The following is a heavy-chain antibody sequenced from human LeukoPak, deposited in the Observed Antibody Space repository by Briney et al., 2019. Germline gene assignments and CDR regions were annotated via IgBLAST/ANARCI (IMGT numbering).Heavy chain of an antibody. CDR3: AKTGFGSSSWYGKYYFDY. CDR1: GFTFSSYA. Sequence: GGSLRLSCAASGFTFSSYAMSWVRQAPGKGLEWVSAISGSGGSTYYADSVKGRFTISRDNSKNTLYLQMNSLRAEDTAVYYCAKTGFGSSSWYGKYYFDYWGQGTLVTVSS. CDR2: ISGSGGST. J-gene: IGHJ4*02. D-gene: IGHD6-13*01. V-gene: IGHV3-23*01.